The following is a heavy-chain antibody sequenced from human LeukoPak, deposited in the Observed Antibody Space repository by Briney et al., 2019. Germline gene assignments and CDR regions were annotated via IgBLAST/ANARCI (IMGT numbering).Heavy chain of an antibody. J-gene: IGHJ1*01. V-gene: IGHV3-23*01. Sequence: PGGSLRLSCAASGFTFSSYAMSWVRQAPGKGLEWVSATSGSGGSTYYADSVKGRFTISRDNSKNTLYLQMNSLRAEDTAVYYCAKDLAFWSGYYIRYFQHWGQGTLVTVSS. D-gene: IGHD3-3*01. CDR1: GFTFSSYA. CDR3: AKDLAFWSGYYIRYFQH. CDR2: TSGSGGST.